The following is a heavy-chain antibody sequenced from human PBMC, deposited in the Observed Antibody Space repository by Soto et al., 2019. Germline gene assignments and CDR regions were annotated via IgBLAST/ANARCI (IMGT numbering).Heavy chain of an antibody. CDR1: GFTFSSYG. V-gene: IGHV3-30*18. J-gene: IGHJ6*02. Sequence: VGSLRLSCAASGFTFSSYGMHWVRQAPGKGLEWVAVISYDGSNKYYADSVKSRFTISRDNSKNTLYLQMNSLRAEDTAVYYCAKEGGSYYGIYYYYGMDVWGQGTTVTVSS. CDR3: AKEGGSYYGIYYYYGMDV. D-gene: IGHD1-26*01. CDR2: ISYDGSNK.